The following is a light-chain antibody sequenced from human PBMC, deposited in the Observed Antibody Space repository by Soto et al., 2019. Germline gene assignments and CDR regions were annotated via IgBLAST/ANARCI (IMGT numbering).Light chain of an antibody. J-gene: IGKJ1*01. V-gene: IGKV3-20*01. CDR2: GAS. CDR1: QSFNSIY. Sequence: EIVLTLSAVTLSLTPRERATLSCRASQSFNSIYLAWYQQKPGQAPRLLIYGASSRATGIPDRFSGSGSGTDFTLTICQLEDGEFAVYYCQEYDRWTFGQGTKLDI. CDR3: QEYDRWT.